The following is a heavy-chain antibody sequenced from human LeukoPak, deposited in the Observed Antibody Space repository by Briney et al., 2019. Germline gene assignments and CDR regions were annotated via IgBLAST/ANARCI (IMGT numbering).Heavy chain of an antibody. CDR1: GFTFSSYS. D-gene: IGHD6-19*01. CDR2: IRYDGSYK. Sequence: QSGGSLRLSCAASGFTFSSYSMNWVRQAPGKGLEWVAFIRYDGSYKYYADSVKGRFTISRDNSKNTLYLQMNSLRAEDTAVYYCAKGQWLVDVRGQGTLVTVSS. J-gene: IGHJ4*02. CDR3: AKGQWLVDV. V-gene: IGHV3-30*02.